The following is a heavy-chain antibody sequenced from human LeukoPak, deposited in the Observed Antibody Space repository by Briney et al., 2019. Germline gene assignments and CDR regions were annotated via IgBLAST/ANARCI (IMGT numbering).Heavy chain of an antibody. V-gene: IGHV3-30*18. CDR2: VSYDGSKK. J-gene: IGHJ4*02. D-gene: IGHD3-22*01. CDR3: AKLGFDSSGSHSLVDY. CDR1: GFTFSSYG. Sequence: PGGSLRLSCAASGFTFSSYGMHWVRQPPGKGLEWVGFVSYDGSKKFYADFVKGRFSISRDNSKNTLYVQMNSLGAEDTALYYCAKLGFDSSGSHSLVDYWGQGTLVTVSS.